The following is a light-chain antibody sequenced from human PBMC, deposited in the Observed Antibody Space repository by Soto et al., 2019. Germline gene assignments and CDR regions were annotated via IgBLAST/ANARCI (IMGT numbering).Light chain of an antibody. CDR1: SSDVGTYNL. CDR2: EGT. Sequence: QSALTQSASVSGSPGQSITISCTGSSSDVGTYNLISWYQHHPGKAPKVMIYEGTKRPSGVSDRFSGSKSGNTASLTISGLQAEDEADYYCCSYATTGTWVFGGGTKLTVL. CDR3: CSYATTGTWV. J-gene: IGLJ3*02. V-gene: IGLV2-23*01.